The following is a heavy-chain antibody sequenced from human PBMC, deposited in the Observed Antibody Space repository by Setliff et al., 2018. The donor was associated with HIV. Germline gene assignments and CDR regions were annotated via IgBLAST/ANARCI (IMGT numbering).Heavy chain of an antibody. D-gene: IGHD2-15*01. CDR3: AKNGISGGAYPPYYFDY. J-gene: IGHJ4*01. CDR1: GFTFSRYG. Sequence: GGSLRLSCAASGFTFSRYGMHWVRQTPGKGLEWVAIIWYDGNNKQYADSMKGRFTISRDNSNNMLYLQMNGLRVEDTAVYYCAKNGISGGAYPPYYFDYWGHGTLVTVSS. CDR2: IWYDGNNK. V-gene: IGHV3-33*06.